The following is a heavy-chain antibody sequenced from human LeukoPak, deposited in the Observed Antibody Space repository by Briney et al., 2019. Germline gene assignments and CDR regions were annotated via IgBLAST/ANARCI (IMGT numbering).Heavy chain of an antibody. Sequence: GASVKVSCKASGYTFTSYGISGVGQAPGQGREWMGWISAYNGNTNYAQKLQGRVTMTTDTSTSTAYMELRSLRSDDTAVYYCARDGGFNPDYYFDYWGQGTLVTVSS. V-gene: IGHV1-18*04. CDR2: ISAYNGNT. D-gene: IGHD3-16*01. J-gene: IGHJ4*02. CDR1: GYTFTSYG. CDR3: ARDGGFNPDYYFDY.